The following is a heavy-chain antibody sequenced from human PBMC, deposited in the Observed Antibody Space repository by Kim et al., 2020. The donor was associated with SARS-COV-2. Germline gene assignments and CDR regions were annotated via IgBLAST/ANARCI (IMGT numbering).Heavy chain of an antibody. CDR2: ISYDGSNK. J-gene: IGHJ3*02. CDR3: ARVDYGEIEEGDAFDI. CDR1: GFTFSSYA. D-gene: IGHD4-17*01. Sequence: GGSLRLSCAASGFTFSSYAMHWVRQAPGKGLEWVAVISYDGSNKYYADSVKGRFTISRDNSKNTLYLQMNSLRAEDTAVYYCARVDYGEIEEGDAFDIWG. V-gene: IGHV3-30*04.